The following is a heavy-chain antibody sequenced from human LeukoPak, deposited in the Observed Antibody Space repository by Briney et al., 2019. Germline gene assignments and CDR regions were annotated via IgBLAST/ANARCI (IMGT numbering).Heavy chain of an antibody. J-gene: IGHJ4*02. Sequence: GGSLRLSCAASGFGFSNFWMSWVRQAPGKGPEWVADIKEDGSLKNYVDSVEGRFTVSRDNAKNTLYLQMNSLRLEDTAVYYCVRDWAPASMQAAPFDCWGQGTLVTVSS. V-gene: IGHV3-7*01. CDR3: VRDWAPASMQAAPFDC. D-gene: IGHD2/OR15-2a*01. CDR2: IKEDGSLK. CDR1: GFGFSNFW.